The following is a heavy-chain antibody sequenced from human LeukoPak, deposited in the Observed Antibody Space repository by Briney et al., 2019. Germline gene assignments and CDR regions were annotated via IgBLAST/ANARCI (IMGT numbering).Heavy chain of an antibody. D-gene: IGHD3-22*01. V-gene: IGHV5-51*01. J-gene: IGHJ4*02. CDR2: IYPGDSDT. Sequence: GESLKISCKGSGYSFTSYWIGWVRQTPGKGLEWMGIIYPGDSDTRYSPSFQGQVTISADKSISTAYLQWSSLKASDTAMYYCARLGDYYYDSSGYYSNWGQGTLVTVSS. CDR1: GYSFTSYW. CDR3: ARLGDYYYDSSGYYSN.